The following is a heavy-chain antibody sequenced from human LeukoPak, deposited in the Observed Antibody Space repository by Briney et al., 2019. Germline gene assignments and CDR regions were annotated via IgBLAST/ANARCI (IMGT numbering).Heavy chain of an antibody. Sequence: ASVKVSCKASGYIFTGYYMHWVRQAPGQGLEWMGWINPNSGGTNYAQKFQGRVTMTRDTSISTAYMELSRLRSDDTAVYYCARRYYYDSSGYLGDAFDIWGQGTMVTVSS. V-gene: IGHV1-2*02. CDR2: INPNSGGT. J-gene: IGHJ3*02. D-gene: IGHD3-22*01. CDR3: ARRYYYDSSGYLGDAFDI. CDR1: GYIFTGYY.